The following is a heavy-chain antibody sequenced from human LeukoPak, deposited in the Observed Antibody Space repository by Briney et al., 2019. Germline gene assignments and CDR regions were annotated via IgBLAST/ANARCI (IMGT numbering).Heavy chain of an antibody. V-gene: IGHV3-48*01. Sequence: GGSLRLSCAASGFTFSSYSMNWVRQAPGKGLEWVSYISSSSSTIYYADSVKGRFTISRDNAKNSLYLQMNSLRAADTAVYYCARVPRSYYHYYYMDVWGKGTTVTVSS. CDR3: ARVPRSYYHYYYMDV. J-gene: IGHJ6*03. CDR1: GFTFSSYS. CDR2: ISSSSSTI.